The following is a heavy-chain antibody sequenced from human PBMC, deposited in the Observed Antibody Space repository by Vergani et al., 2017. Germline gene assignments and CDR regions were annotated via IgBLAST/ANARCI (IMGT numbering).Heavy chain of an antibody. CDR2: IDWDDDK. V-gene: IGHV2-70*04. J-gene: IGHJ1*01. D-gene: IGHD6-19*01. Sequence: QVTLKESGPALVKPTQTLTLTCTFSGFSLSTSGMRVSWIRQPPGKALEWLARIDWDDDKFYSTSLKTRLTISKDTSKNQVVLTMTNMDPVDTATYYCALLGESSGTSAVQEWGEGSLVTVS. CDR1: GFSLSTSGMR. CDR3: ALLGESSGTSAVQE.